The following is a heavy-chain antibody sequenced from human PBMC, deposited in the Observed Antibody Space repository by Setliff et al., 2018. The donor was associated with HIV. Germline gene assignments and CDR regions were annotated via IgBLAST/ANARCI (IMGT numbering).Heavy chain of an antibody. CDR1: GDSISTYC. J-gene: IGHJ5*02. Sequence: SETLSLTCSVSGDSISTYCWIWIRQPPGKGLEWIGNIYTSGSTNYNPSLKSRVTISVDTSKNQFSLKLSSVTAADKAIYYGARQDDGDHGAPNWFDPWGQGTLVTVSS. V-gene: IGHV4-4*09. CDR3: ARQDDGDHGAPNWFDP. CDR2: IYTSGST. D-gene: IGHD4-17*01.